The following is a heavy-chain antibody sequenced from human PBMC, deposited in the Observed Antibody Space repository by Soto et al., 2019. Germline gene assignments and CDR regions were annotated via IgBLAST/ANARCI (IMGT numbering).Heavy chain of an antibody. D-gene: IGHD2-2*01. V-gene: IGHV3-30-3*01. CDR2: ISYDGSNK. Sequence: PGGSLRLSCAASGFTFSSYAMHWVRQAPGKGLEWVAVISYDGSNKYYADSVKGRFTISRDNSKNTLYLQMNSLRAEDTAVYYCARELGYCSSTSCLFDYWGQGTLVTVSS. CDR3: ARELGYCSSTSCLFDY. CDR1: GFTFSSYA. J-gene: IGHJ4*02.